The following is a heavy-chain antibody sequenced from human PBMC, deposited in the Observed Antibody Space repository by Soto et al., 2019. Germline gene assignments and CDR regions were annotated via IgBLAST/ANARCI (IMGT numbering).Heavy chain of an antibody. CDR3: GTVLIGATRHTDFDC. Sequence: SETLSLTCAVSGASITSNFYYWDWIRRPPGKGLEWIGSMYFDGSTYYKSSLKSRVTISLDTSKNQFSLKLSSVTAEDTAVYYCGTVLIGATRHTDFDCWRQGTLVTVSS. D-gene: IGHD2-21*01. CDR2: MYFDGST. V-gene: IGHV4-39*01. CDR1: GASITSNFYY. J-gene: IGHJ4*02.